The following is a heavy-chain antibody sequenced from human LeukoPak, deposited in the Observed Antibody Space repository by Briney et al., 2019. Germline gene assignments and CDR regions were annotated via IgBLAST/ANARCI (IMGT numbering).Heavy chain of an antibody. CDR2: IIPIFGTA. CDR3: ARGPALLALSFDY. V-gene: IGHV1-69*13. D-gene: IGHD2-15*01. CDR1: GGTFSSYA. J-gene: IGHJ4*02. Sequence: ASVKVSFTASGGTFSSYAISWVRQAPGQGLEWMGGIIPIFGTANYAQKFQGRVTITADESTSTAYMELSSLRSEDTAVYYCARGPALLALSFDYWGQGTLVTVSS.